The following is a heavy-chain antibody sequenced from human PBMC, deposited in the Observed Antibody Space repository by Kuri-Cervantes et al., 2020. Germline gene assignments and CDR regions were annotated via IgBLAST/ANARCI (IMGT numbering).Heavy chain of an antibody. CDR2: INPNSGGT. D-gene: IGHD3-22*01. CDR3: ARALVVVIWSDVFDP. V-gene: IGHV1-2*02. Sequence: ASVKVSCKASAYTFTGYYMHWVRQAPGQGLEWMGWINPNSGGTNYAQKFQGRVTMTRDTSISTAYMELSRLRSDDTAVYYCARALVVVIWSDVFDPWGQGTLVTVSS. J-gene: IGHJ5*02. CDR1: AYTFTGYY.